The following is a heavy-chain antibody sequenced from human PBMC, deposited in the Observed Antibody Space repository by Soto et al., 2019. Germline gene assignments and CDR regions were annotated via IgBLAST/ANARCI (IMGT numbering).Heavy chain of an antibody. D-gene: IGHD3-10*01. J-gene: IGHJ4*02. CDR3: VSRPIFGFPYGPFDY. CDR2: ISYTETT. CDR1: RGSIRSGSYY. V-gene: IGHV4-39*01. Sequence: SETLSLTCSVSRGSIRSGSYYWAWIRQAPGKGLEWIATISYTETTYYNPSLKSRVAISVDLSKNQFSLRLNSMTAADTAVYYCVSRPIFGFPYGPFDYWGQGALVTVS.